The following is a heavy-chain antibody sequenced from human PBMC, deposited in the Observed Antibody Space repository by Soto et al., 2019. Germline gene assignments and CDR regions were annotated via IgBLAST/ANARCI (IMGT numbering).Heavy chain of an antibody. CDR1: GFTFSGSA. CDR3: TRLSCSGGSCYDY. CDR2: IRTKGNSYAT. V-gene: IGHV3-73*02. D-gene: IGHD2-15*01. Sequence: EVQLVESGGGLVQPGDSLKLSCAASGFTFSGSAMHWVRQASGKGLEWVGRIRTKGNSYATAYAAAIKGRFTISREESKNTAYLQMDSLKTEDTAVYYCTRLSCSGGSCYDYWGQGTLVTVSS. J-gene: IGHJ4*02.